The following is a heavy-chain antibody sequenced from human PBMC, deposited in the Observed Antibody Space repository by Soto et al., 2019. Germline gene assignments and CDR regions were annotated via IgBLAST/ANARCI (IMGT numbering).Heavy chain of an antibody. CDR2: IGTAGDT. V-gene: IGHV3-13*01. Sequence: GGSLRLSCAASGFTFSSYDMHWVRQATGKGLEWVSAIGTAGDTYYPGSVKGRFTISRENAKNSLYLQMNSLRAGDTAVYYCAREDSGYNYGSGSYEYWFDPWGQGTLVTVSS. D-gene: IGHD3-10*01. CDR3: AREDSGYNYGSGSYEYWFDP. J-gene: IGHJ5*02. CDR1: GFTFSSYD.